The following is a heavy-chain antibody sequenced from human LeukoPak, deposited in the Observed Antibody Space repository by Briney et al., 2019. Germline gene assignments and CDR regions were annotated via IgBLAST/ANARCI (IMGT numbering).Heavy chain of an antibody. J-gene: IGHJ4*02. CDR2: ISGSGGST. CDR1: GFTFSSYA. D-gene: IGHD6-6*01. Sequence: PGGSLRLSCAASGFTFSSYAMSWVRQAPGKGLEWVSAISGSGGSTYYADSVKGRFTISRDNSKNTLYLQMNSLRAEDTAVYYCASGSEYSSSLRYFDYWGQGTLVTVSS. V-gene: IGHV3-23*01. CDR3: ASGSEYSSSLRYFDY.